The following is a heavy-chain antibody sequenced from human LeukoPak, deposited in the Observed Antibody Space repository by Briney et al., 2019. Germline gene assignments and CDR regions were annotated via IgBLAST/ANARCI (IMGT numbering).Heavy chain of an antibody. D-gene: IGHD6-25*01. CDR2: ISSSSSTI. CDR1: GFTFSSYS. V-gene: IGHV3-48*01. J-gene: IGHJ3*02. Sequence: GGSLRLSCAASGFTFSSYSMNWVRQAPGNGLEWVSYISSSSSTIYYADSVKGRFTISRDNAKNSLYLQMNSLRAEDTAVYYCARDSRDYEEIDIWGQGTMVTVSS. CDR3: ARDSRDYEEIDI.